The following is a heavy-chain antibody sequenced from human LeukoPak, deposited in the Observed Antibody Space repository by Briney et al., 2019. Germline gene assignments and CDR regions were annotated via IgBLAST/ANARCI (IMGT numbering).Heavy chain of an antibody. D-gene: IGHD1-14*01. CDR3: ARQPPQYYGMDV. V-gene: IGHV4-4*07. CDR1: GGSFSNYS. Sequence: SETLSLTCTVSGGSFSNYSWSWIRQPAGKGLEWIGRIYTSGSTNYNPSVKSRVTMSVDTSNNQFSLKLTSVTAADTAVYYCARQPPQYYGMDVWGQGTTVTVS. CDR2: IYTSGST. J-gene: IGHJ6*02.